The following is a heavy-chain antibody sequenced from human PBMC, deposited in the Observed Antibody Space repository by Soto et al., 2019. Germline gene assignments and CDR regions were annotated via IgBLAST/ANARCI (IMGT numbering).Heavy chain of an antibody. D-gene: IGHD2-2*01. J-gene: IGHJ3*02. CDR1: GGSIISYY. Sequence: SETLSLTCTVSGGSIISYYWSWILQPPWKGLEWIGYIYYSGSTNYNPSLKSRVTISVDTSKNQFSLKLSSVTAADTAVYYCARRGYCSSTSCYAGLNDAFDIWGQGTMVTVSS. V-gene: IGHV4-59*08. CDR3: ARRGYCSSTSCYAGLNDAFDI. CDR2: IYYSGST.